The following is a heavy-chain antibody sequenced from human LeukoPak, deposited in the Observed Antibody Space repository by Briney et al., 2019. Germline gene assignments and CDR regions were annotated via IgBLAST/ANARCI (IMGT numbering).Heavy chain of an antibody. J-gene: IGHJ3*02. CDR1: GFTFSSYV. CDR2: ISGSGGNT. V-gene: IGHV3-23*01. CDR3: VKAWAVESSSWHLAFDI. D-gene: IGHD6-13*01. Sequence: GGSLRLSCAASGFTFSSYVMNWVRQAPGKGLEWVSTISGSGGNTYYADSVKGRFTISRDNSKNTLFLQMNSLRAEDTAVYYCVKAWAVESSSWHLAFDIWGQGAMVTVSS.